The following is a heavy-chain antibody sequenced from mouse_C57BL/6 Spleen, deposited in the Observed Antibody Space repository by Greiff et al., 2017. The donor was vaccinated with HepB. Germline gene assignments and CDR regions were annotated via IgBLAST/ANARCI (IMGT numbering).Heavy chain of an antibody. CDR1: GFTFSSYA. Sequence: EVQLVESGGGLVKPGGSLKLSCAASGFTFSSYAMSWVRQTPEKRLEWVATISDGGSYTYYPDIVKGRFTISRDNAKNNLYLQMSHLKSEDTAMYYCARDPMVTTGNFDVWGTGTTVTVSS. V-gene: IGHV5-4*01. CDR3: ARDPMVTTGNFDV. D-gene: IGHD2-2*01. CDR2: ISDGGSYT. J-gene: IGHJ1*03.